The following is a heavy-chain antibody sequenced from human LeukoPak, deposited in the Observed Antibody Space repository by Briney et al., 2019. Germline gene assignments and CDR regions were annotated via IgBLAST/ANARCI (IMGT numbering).Heavy chain of an antibody. CDR2: ISWNSDKT. D-gene: IGHD1-26*01. Sequence: PGGSLRLSCTASGFTFDDYALSWVRQVPGKGLEWVSGISWNSDKTVYADSVEGRFTISRDNDKNSLYLQMDSLRAEDTALYFCVRDRSPGAATAGDSLDYWGQGILVPVSS. CDR3: VRDRSPGAATAGDSLDY. J-gene: IGHJ4*02. CDR1: GFTFDDYA. V-gene: IGHV3-20*04.